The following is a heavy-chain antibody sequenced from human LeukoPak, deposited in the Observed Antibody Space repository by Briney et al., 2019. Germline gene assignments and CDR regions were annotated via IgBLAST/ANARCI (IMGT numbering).Heavy chain of an antibody. J-gene: IGHJ5*02. CDR2: IYYSGST. Sequence: SETLSLTCTVSGGSISSYCWSWIRQPPGKGLELIGYIYYSGSTNYNHSLKSRVTISVATSKNQFSLKLSSVTAADTAVYYCARLGPTVTTLVWFDPWGQGTLVTVSS. CDR3: ARLGPTVTTLVWFDP. D-gene: IGHD4-17*01. CDR1: GGSISSYC. V-gene: IGHV4-59*08.